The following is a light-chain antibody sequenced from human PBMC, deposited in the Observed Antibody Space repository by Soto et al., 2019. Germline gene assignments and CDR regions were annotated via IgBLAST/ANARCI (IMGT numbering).Light chain of an antibody. Sequence: QSVLTQPASVSGSPGQSITISCTGTSSDIGAYNFVFWYQQHPRKAPKLMLYDVNIRPSGVSNRFSGSKSGNTASLTISGLQAEDEADYYCTSWTTSTTMIFGGGTKVTVL. J-gene: IGLJ2*01. CDR2: DVN. CDR1: SSDIGAYNF. V-gene: IGLV2-14*03. CDR3: TSWTTSTTMI.